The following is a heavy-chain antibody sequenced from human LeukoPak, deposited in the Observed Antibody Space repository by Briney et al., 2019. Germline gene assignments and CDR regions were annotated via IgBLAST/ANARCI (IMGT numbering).Heavy chain of an antibody. CDR2: INHIGRT. J-gene: IGHJ4*02. Sequence: PSETLSLTCAVYGGSFSGYYWSWIRQPPGKGLEWIGEINHIGRTNYNPSLKSRVTISVDTSTNPFSLKLSSVTAADSAVYYCARVEGGSGSHFDYWGQGTLVTVSS. CDR3: ARVEGGSGSHFDY. V-gene: IGHV4-34*01. CDR1: GGSFSGYY. D-gene: IGHD3-22*01.